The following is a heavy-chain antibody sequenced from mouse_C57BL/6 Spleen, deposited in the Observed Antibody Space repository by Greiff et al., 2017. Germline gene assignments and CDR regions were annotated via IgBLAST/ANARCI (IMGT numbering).Heavy chain of an antibody. V-gene: IGHV1-50*01. J-gene: IGHJ4*01. CDR1: GYTFTSYW. CDR2: IDPSDSYT. CDR3: ARGGYGYAMDY. D-gene: IGHD3-2*02. Sequence: VQLQQPGAELVKPGASVKLSCKASGYTFTSYWMQWVKQRPGQGLEWIGEIDPSDSYTNYNQKFKGKATLTVDPSSSTAYMQLSSLTTGDSAVYYCARGGYGYAMDYWGQGTSVTVSS.